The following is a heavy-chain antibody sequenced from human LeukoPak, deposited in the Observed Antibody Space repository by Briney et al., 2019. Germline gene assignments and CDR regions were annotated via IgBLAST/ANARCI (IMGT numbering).Heavy chain of an antibody. Sequence: PGGSLRLSCAASGFTFSSYAMSWVRQAPGKGLEWVSGNSGSGYTHYADSVKGRFTISRDTSKNTLYLQMNSLRAEDTALFYCGEGPGLLGEFRGFNYWGQGTLVTVSS. CDR3: GEGPGLLGEFRGFNY. D-gene: IGHD3-16*01. V-gene: IGHV3-23*01. CDR1: GFTFSSYA. J-gene: IGHJ4*02. CDR2: NSGSGYT.